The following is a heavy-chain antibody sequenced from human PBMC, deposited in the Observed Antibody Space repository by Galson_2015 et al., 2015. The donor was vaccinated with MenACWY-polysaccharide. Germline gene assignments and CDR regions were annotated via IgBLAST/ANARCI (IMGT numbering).Heavy chain of an antibody. Sequence: SETLSLTCTVSGGSINSYYWSWIRQPPGKGLEWIGYFHYTGRTNYNPSLKSRVTISVDTSRNQFSLKLSSVTAADTAVYYCARTGGNGGGYWGQGTLVTVSS. CDR2: FHYTGRT. CDR1: GGSINSYY. J-gene: IGHJ4*02. CDR3: ARTGGNGGGY. D-gene: IGHD2-8*01. V-gene: IGHV4-59*08.